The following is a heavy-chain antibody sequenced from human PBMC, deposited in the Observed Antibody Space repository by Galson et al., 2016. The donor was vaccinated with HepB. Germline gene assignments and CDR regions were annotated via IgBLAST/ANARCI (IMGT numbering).Heavy chain of an antibody. D-gene: IGHD3-10*01. CDR1: GGSINSHVYY. CDR2: FYYTGGTT. CDR3: ARTIYGSGSKRAFDF. V-gene: IGHV4-39*01. J-gene: IGHJ4*02. Sequence: SETLSLTCNVSGGSINSHVYYWGWIRQAPGKGLEWIGKFYYTGGTTFYNPSLKSRANISVDASKNQFSLTLKSVTAADTAVYYCARTIYGSGSKRAFDFWGQGTLVTVSS.